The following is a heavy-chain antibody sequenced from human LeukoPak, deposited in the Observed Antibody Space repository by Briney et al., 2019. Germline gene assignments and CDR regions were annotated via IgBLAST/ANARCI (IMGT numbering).Heavy chain of an antibody. CDR1: GFTVSDNY. D-gene: IGHD2/OR15-2a*01. CDR2: IYSGDTT. CDR3: ARDWFHAIDY. Sequence: PGGSLRLSCAVSGFTVSDNYMSWVRQAPGKGLEWVSLIYSGDTTLYADSVKGRFTISRDISKNTLYLQMNSLRAEDTAVYYCARDWFHAIDYWGQGTLVTVSS. V-gene: IGHV3-53*01. J-gene: IGHJ4*02.